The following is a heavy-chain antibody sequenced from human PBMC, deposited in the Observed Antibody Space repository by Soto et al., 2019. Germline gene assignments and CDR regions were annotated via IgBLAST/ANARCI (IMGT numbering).Heavy chain of an antibody. CDR2: INSDGSST. CDR3: ARVYGISTSCYLGQDYYYGMDV. Sequence: GGSLRPSCAASGFTFNSYWMHWVRQAPGKGLVWVSRINSDGSSTSYADSVKGRFTISRDNAKNTLYLQMNSLRAEDTAVYYCARVYGISTSCYLGQDYYYGMDVWGQGT. CDR1: GFTFNSYW. D-gene: IGHD2-2*01. J-gene: IGHJ6*02. V-gene: IGHV3-74*01.